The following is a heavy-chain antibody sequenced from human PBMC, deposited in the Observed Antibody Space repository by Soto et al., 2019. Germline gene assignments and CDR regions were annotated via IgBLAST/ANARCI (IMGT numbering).Heavy chain of an antibody. J-gene: IGHJ3*02. CDR1: GFTFSSYS. V-gene: IGHV3-21*01. CDR2: ISSSSSYI. Sequence: GGSLRLSCAASGFTFSSYSMNWVRQAPGKGLEWVSSISSSSSYIYYADSVKGRFTISRDNAKNSLYLQMNSLRAEDTAVYYCARDSEGWFGERVPGAFDIWGQGTMVTVSS. CDR3: ARDSEGWFGERVPGAFDI. D-gene: IGHD3-10*01.